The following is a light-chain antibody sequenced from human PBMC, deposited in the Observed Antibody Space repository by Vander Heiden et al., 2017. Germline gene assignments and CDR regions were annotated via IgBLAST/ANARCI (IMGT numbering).Light chain of an antibody. CDR3: QQYDNLAYT. Sequence: DIQMTQSPSSLSASVGDRVTITCQASQDISNYLNWYQQKPGKAPKLLIYDASNLETGVPSRFSGSGSGTDFTFTISSLQPEDIATYYCQQYDNLAYTFGQETKLEI. J-gene: IGKJ2*01. V-gene: IGKV1-33*01. CDR1: QDISNY. CDR2: DAS.